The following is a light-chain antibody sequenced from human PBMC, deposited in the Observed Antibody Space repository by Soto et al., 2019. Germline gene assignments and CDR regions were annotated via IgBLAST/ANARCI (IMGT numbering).Light chain of an antibody. V-gene: IGLV4-69*01. Sequence: QSVLTQSPSASASLGASVKLTCTLSSGHSSYAIAWHQQQPEKGPRYLMKLNSDGSHSKGDGIPDRFSGSSSGAERYLTISSLQSEDEADYYCHTWGTGIEVFGGGTKLPVL. CDR2: LNSDGSH. CDR3: HTWGTGIEV. CDR1: SGHSSYA. J-gene: IGLJ3*02.